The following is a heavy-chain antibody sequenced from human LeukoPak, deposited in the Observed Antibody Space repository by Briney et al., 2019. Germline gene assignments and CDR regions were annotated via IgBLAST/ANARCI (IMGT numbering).Heavy chain of an antibody. CDR1: GYTFTGYH. V-gene: IGHV1-2*02. CDR3: GGGIVGSTTDDFDV. Sequence: ASVKVSCKASGYTFTGYHMHWVRQAPGQGLEWMGWIIPNSGGTHYAQQFQGRVTMTRDTSISTAYMELSRLRSDDTAIYFCGGGIVGSTTDDFDVWGQGTMVTVSS. J-gene: IGHJ3*01. D-gene: IGHD1-26*01. CDR2: IIPNSGGT.